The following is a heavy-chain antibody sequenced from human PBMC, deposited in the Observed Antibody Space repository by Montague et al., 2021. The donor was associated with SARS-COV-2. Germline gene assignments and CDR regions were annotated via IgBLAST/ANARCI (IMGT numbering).Heavy chain of an antibody. CDR3: ARVISRQNNIVVVGLYYFDY. J-gene: IGHJ4*02. V-gene: IGHV4-39*07. D-gene: IGHD2-15*01. CDR2: IYYSGTT. Sequence: SETLSLTCTVSGGSISCRSYYWGWIRQPPGKGLDWIGSIYYSGTTYYNPSLKSRLTISVDTSKNQFSLRLSSVTAADTAVYYCARVISRQNNIVVVGLYYFDYWGQGTLVTVSS. CDR1: GGSISCRSYY.